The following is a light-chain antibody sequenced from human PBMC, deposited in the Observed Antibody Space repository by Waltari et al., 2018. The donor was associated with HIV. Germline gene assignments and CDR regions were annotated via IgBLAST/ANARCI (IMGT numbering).Light chain of an antibody. CDR1: NIGSKT. Sequence: SYVLTQPPSVSVAPGQTARFSCGGNNIGSKTVHWYRQGQGQAPVPVVNDDSVRHSGIPERFSGSNSGNTATLTIGLVEAGDEADYYCQVWESSSSHSYVFGTGTTVTVL. J-gene: IGLJ1*01. CDR3: QVWESSSSHSYV. V-gene: IGLV3-21*02. CDR2: DDS.